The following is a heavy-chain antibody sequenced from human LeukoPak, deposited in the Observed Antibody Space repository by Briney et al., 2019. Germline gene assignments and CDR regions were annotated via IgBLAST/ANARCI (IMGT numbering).Heavy chain of an antibody. D-gene: IGHD4-17*01. Sequence: SETLSLTCTVSGGSISSYYWSWIRQPPGKGLEWIGYIYYSGSTNYNPSLKGRVTISVDTSKNQFSLKLSSVTAADTAVYYCARTYGDYYSEFDYWGQGTLVTVSS. J-gene: IGHJ4*02. CDR1: GGSISSYY. CDR3: ARTYGDYYSEFDY. V-gene: IGHV4-59*01. CDR2: IYYSGST.